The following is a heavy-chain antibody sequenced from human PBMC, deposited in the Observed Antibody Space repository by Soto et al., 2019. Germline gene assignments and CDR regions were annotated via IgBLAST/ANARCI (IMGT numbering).Heavy chain of an antibody. CDR1: GFTFSSYS. Sequence: KPGGSLRLSCAASGFTFSSYSMNWVRQAPGKGLEWVSSISSSSSYIYYADSVKGRFTISRDNAKNSLYLQMNSLRAEDTAVYYCARDGPPEQWLAYYYYYYGMDVWGQGTTVTVSS. V-gene: IGHV3-21*01. D-gene: IGHD6-19*01. CDR3: ARDGPPEQWLAYYYYYYGMDV. J-gene: IGHJ6*02. CDR2: ISSSSSYI.